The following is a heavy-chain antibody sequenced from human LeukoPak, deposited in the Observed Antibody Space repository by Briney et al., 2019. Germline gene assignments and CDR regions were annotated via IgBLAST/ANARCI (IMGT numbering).Heavy chain of an antibody. D-gene: IGHD2-2*01. CDR1: GFTFSDYW. Sequence: PAGGSLRLSCVASGFTFSDYWMHWVRQTPGKGLVWVSNINGDGSHRAYADFVKGRFTISRDNAKNTLFLQMNSLRDDDTGIYYCVGLDASWGQGTLVTVSS. J-gene: IGHJ5*02. V-gene: IGHV3-74*01. CDR2: INGDGSHR. CDR3: VGLDAS.